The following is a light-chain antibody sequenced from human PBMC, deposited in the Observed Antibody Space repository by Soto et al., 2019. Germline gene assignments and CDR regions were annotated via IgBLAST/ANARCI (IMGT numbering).Light chain of an antibody. Sequence: DTQMTQSPSSLSASVGDRVTITCQASHDISNYLNWYQQQQGKAPKLLIYDASHLAAGVPSSFSGSGHGTDVTFTISSLQADDSATDYCQRSDSIPITFGGGNTVYLK. CDR2: DAS. V-gene: IGKV1-33*01. CDR1: HDISNY. J-gene: IGKJ4*01. CDR3: QRSDSIPIT.